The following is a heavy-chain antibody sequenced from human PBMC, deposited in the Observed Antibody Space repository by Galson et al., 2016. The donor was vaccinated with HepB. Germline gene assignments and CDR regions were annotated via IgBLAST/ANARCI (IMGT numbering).Heavy chain of an antibody. CDR2: IRSKTYGATT. Sequence: SLRLSCAASGFTFSSYAMNWVRQAPGKGLEWVGFIRSKTYGATTEYAASVKGRFSISRDDSNSIAYLQMNSLKTEDTAVYYCSRATKLYYYDSSGYGYWGQGTLVTVSS. CDR3: SRATKLYYYDSSGYGY. V-gene: IGHV3-49*04. CDR1: GFTFSSYA. J-gene: IGHJ4*02. D-gene: IGHD3-22*01.